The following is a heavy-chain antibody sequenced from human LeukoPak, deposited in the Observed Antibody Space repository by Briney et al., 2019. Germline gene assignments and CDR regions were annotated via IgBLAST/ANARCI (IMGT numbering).Heavy chain of an antibody. Sequence: ASVKVSCKASGYTFTSYAMNWVRQAPGQGLEWMGWINTNTGNPTYAQGFTGRFVFSLDTSVSTAYLQISSLKAEDTVVYYCARDLLEWLDRGFDYWGQGTLVTVSS. V-gene: IGHV7-4-1*02. D-gene: IGHD6-19*01. J-gene: IGHJ4*02. CDR1: GYTFTSYA. CDR3: ARDLLEWLDRGFDY. CDR2: INTNTGNP.